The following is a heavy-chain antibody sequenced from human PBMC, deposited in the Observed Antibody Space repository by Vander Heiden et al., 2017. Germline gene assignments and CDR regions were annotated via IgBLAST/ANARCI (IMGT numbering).Heavy chain of an antibody. CDR2: IKSSGSTI. V-gene: IGHV3-48*02. J-gene: IGHJ4*02. CDR3: ARILGGYCRGENCYGGSNDY. D-gene: IGHD2-15*01. Sequence: EGQLVESGGGLVQPGGSLRLSCEASGFSFSAYSMDGVRQAPGKGVEWVSYIKSSGSTIYDADSVRGRFTISRDNAKNSLYLQMNSLRDEDTAVYYCARILGGYCRGENCYGGSNDYWGQGTLVTVSS. CDR1: GFSFSAYS.